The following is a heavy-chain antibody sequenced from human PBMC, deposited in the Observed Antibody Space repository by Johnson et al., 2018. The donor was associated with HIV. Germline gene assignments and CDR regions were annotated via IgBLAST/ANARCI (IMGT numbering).Heavy chain of an antibody. CDR3: ARRWELHSNAFDI. CDR2: IKQDGSEK. J-gene: IGHJ3*02. V-gene: IGHV3-7*03. CDR1: GFAFSSYA. Sequence: VQLVESGGGLVQPGRSLTLSCAPSGFAFSSYAIHWVRQAPGKGLEWVANIKQDGSEKYYVDSVKGRFTISRDNAKNSLYLQMNNLRAEDTALYYCARRWELHSNAFDIWGQGTMVTVSS. D-gene: IGHD1-26*01.